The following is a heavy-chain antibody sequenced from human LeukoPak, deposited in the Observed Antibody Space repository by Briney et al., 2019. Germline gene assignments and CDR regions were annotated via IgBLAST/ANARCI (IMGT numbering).Heavy chain of an antibody. Sequence: SETLSLTCTVSAGSISSYYWSCIRQPPGGGLEWSGYIYYSGSTNSNPSLKSRVTISVETSKNQFSLKLSSVTAADTAVNYCARVSGWAYFYLSGRGTLVTVSS. CDR2: IYYSGST. D-gene: IGHD6-19*01. J-gene: IGHJ2*01. V-gene: IGHV4-59*01. CDR1: AGSISSYY. CDR3: ARVSGWAYFYL.